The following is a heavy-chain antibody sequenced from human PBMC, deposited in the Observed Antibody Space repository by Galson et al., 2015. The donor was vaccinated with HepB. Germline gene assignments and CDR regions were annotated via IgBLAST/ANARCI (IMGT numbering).Heavy chain of an antibody. V-gene: IGHV1-18*01. CDR2: ISAYNGNT. J-gene: IGHJ4*02. CDR1: GYTFTSYG. Sequence: SVKVSCKASGYTFTSYGISWVRQAPGQGLEWMGWISAYNGNTNYAQKLQGRVTMTTGTSTSTAYVELRSLRSDDTAVYYCARRIVGATFHPNDYWGQGTLVTVSS. D-gene: IGHD1-26*01. CDR3: ARRIVGATFHPNDY.